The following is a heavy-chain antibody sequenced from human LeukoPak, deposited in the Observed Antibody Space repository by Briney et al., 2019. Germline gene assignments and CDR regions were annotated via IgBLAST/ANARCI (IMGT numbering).Heavy chain of an antibody. CDR1: GGSISSYY. CDR3: ARGMKRDGYNSDYFDY. J-gene: IGHJ4*02. D-gene: IGHD5-24*01. CDR2: IYYSGST. Sequence: SETLFLTCTVSGGSISSYYWSWIRQPPGKGLEWIGYIYYSGSTNYNPSLKSRVTISVDMSKNQFSLKLSSVTAADTAVYYCARGMKRDGYNSDYFDYWGQGTLVTVSS. V-gene: IGHV4-59*01.